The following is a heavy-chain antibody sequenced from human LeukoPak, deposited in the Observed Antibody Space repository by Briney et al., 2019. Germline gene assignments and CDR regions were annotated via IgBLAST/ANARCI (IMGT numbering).Heavy chain of an antibody. J-gene: IGHJ4*02. Sequence: GGSLTLSCAASGFTFSSYAMSCLRQAPGKGLEWVSAISGSGRSTYYADSVKGRFTISRDNSKNTLYLQMNSLRAEDTAVYYCAKGGRTWDYWGQGKLVTVSS. CDR2: ISGSGRST. D-gene: IGHD1-1*01. CDR3: AKGGRTWDY. CDR1: GFTFSSYA. V-gene: IGHV3-23*01.